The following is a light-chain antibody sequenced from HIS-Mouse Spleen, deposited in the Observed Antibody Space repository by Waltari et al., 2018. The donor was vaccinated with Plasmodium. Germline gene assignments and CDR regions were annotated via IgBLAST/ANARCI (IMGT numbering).Light chain of an antibody. CDR2: DVS. CDR3: CSYAGSYTFV. CDR1: SRDVGGYNY. Sequence: QSALTQPRSVSGSPGQSVTISCTGTSRDVGGYNYVSWYQQPPGKAPKLMIYDVSKRPSGVPDRFSGSKSGNTAYLTISGLQAEDEADYYCCSYAGSYTFVFGGGTKLTVL. V-gene: IGLV2-11*01. J-gene: IGLJ2*01.